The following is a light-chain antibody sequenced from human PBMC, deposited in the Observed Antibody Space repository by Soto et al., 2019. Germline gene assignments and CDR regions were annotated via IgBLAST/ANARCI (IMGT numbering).Light chain of an antibody. Sequence: GLNQPGSLYGSPGRSFTFPYNGTSSDVGGYNYVSWYQQHPGKAPKLMIYDVSNRPSGVSNRFSGSKSGNTASLTISGLQAEDEADYYCSSYTSSSTYVFGTGTKVTVL. CDR2: DVS. V-gene: IGLV2-14*01. J-gene: IGLJ1*01. CDR1: SSDVGGYNY. CDR3: SSYTSSSTYV.